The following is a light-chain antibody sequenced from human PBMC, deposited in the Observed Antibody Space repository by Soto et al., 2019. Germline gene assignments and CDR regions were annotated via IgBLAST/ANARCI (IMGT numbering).Light chain of an antibody. CDR3: QHSNSLLS. CDR2: DDS. J-gene: IGKJ4*01. Sequence: DIQMTQSPSSLSASVGDRVTIACQSSHDVRRNLNWFQQKPGEAPKLLIYDDSNLETRVPSRFSASQPATGFTFSISRLQPADLAIDYCQHSNSLLSVRGGT. V-gene: IGKV1-33*01. CDR1: HDVRRN.